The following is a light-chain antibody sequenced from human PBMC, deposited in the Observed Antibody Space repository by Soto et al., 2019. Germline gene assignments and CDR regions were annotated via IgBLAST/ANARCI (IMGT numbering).Light chain of an antibody. Sequence: MVMPQSPAPLSLSQGERATLSSRASQSLGTNLGWYQQKPGQAPRLLIYGASTRATAIPARFSGSGSGTEFTLTIASLQSEDFAVYYCQHYADWPLTFGGGTKVDIK. V-gene: IGKV3-15*01. CDR1: QSLGTN. CDR3: QHYADWPLT. J-gene: IGKJ4*01. CDR2: GAS.